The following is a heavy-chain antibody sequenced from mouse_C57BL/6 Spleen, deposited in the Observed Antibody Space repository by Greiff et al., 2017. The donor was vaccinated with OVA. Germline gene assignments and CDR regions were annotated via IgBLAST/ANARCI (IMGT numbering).Heavy chain of an antibody. D-gene: IGHD2-4*01. V-gene: IGHV1-54*01. CDR3: ARYDYEYCDG. CDR1: GYAFTNYL. CDR2: INPGSGGT. Sequence: VKLQESGAELVRPGTSVKVSCKASGYAFTNYLIEWVKQRPGQGLEWIGVINPGSGGTNYNEKFKGKATLTADKSSSTACLQLSSLTSEDSAVYFCARYDYEYCDGWGTGTTVTVSS. J-gene: IGHJ1*03.